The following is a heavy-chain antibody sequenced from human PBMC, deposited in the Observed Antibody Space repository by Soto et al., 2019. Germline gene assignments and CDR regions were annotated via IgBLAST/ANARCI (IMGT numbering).Heavy chain of an antibody. CDR2: IYPGDLDT. D-gene: IGHD6-19*01. Sequence: PGESLKISCKGSGYSFNSFWVAWVRQTPGKGLEWLGIIYPGDLDTRYTSSFQGHVIISADKSSSTVYLQWSSLKAADTAMYYCARSIAVTGNYFSGLDVWGQGTPVTVSS. J-gene: IGHJ6*02. V-gene: IGHV5-51*01. CDR3: ARSIAVTGNYFSGLDV. CDR1: GYSFNSFW.